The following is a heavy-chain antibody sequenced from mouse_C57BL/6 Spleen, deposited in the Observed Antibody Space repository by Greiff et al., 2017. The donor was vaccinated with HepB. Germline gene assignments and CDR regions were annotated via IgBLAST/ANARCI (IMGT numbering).Heavy chain of an antibody. CDR2: IYWDDDK. Sequence: QVQLKESGPGILQSSQTLSLTCSFSGFSLSTSGMGVSWIRQPSGKGLEWLAHIYWDDDKRYNPSLKSRLTISKDTSRNQVFLKITSVDTADTATYYCARRGYYYGSSYSYAMDYWGQGTSVTVSS. CDR1: GFSLSTSGMG. J-gene: IGHJ4*01. D-gene: IGHD1-1*01. CDR3: ARRGYYYGSSYSYAMDY. V-gene: IGHV8-12*01.